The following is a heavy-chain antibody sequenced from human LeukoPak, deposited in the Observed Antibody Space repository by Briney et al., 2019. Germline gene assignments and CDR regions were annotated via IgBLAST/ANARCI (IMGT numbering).Heavy chain of an antibody. CDR1: GLNFATSG. D-gene: IGHD6-19*01. Sequence: GGSLRLSCAASGLNFATSGMHWVRQALGKGLEWVAVISYDGKNMYYADSVRGRFTVSRDNSMNTLYLQMNSLRTEDTAVYYAKNGYSSGWYMYYFDYWGQGTLVAVSS. J-gene: IGHJ4*02. V-gene: IGHV3-30*18. CDR2: ISYDGKNM. CDR3: KNGYSSGWYMYYFDY.